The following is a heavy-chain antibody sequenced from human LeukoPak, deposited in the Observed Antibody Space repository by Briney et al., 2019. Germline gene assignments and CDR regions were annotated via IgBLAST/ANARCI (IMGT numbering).Heavy chain of an antibody. D-gene: IGHD3-9*01. Sequence: SETLSLTCTVSGGSISSSSYYWGWIRQPPGKGLEWIGSIYYSGSTYYNPSLKSRVTISVDTSKNQFSLKLSSVTAADPAVYYCARQLRYPTAGFDPWGQGTLVTVSS. CDR2: IYYSGST. J-gene: IGHJ5*02. CDR3: ARQLRYPTAGFDP. CDR1: GGSISSSSYY. V-gene: IGHV4-39*07.